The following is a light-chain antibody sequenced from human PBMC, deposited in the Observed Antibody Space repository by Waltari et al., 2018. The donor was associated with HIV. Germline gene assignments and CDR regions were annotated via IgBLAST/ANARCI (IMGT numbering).Light chain of an antibody. CDR3: QQYGSSRYT. CDR2: GIS. V-gene: IGKV3-20*01. Sequence: EMVLTQSPGTLSLSPGESATLFCRASQSFSSSYLAWYQQKPGQAPRLLIYGISSRVTGTPDRFSGSGSGTDFTLTISRLEPEDCAVYYCQQYGSSRYTFGQGTKLEIK. J-gene: IGKJ2*01. CDR1: QSFSSSY.